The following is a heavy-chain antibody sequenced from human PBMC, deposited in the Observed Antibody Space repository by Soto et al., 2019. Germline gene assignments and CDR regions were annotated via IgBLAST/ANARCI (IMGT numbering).Heavy chain of an antibody. CDR1: GYTFFTYD. Sequence: ASVNGSCKASGYTFFTYDISWVRQAPGQGLEWMGWISTYSGDTKYAQKFQGRVTMTTDTSTTTAYLELRSLRSDDTAVYYCARHHGPTTSENWFDPWGQGTLVTVSS. J-gene: IGHJ5*02. D-gene: IGHD5-12*01. CDR2: ISTYSGDT. CDR3: ARHHGPTTSENWFDP. V-gene: IGHV1-18*01.